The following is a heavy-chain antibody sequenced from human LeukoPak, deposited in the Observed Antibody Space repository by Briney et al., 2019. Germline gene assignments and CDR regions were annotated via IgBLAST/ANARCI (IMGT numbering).Heavy chain of an antibody. CDR1: GFTFNIYA. Sequence: PGGSLRLSCAASGFTFNIYAFNWARQAPGEGLEWVSYISSSSNVIYYTDSVKGRFTISRDNARNLLSLQMNSLRAEDTAVYYCARGDPIYDFWSGGDYWGQGSLVTVSS. J-gene: IGHJ4*02. D-gene: IGHD3-3*01. V-gene: IGHV3-48*01. CDR3: ARGDPIYDFWSGGDY. CDR2: ISSSSNVI.